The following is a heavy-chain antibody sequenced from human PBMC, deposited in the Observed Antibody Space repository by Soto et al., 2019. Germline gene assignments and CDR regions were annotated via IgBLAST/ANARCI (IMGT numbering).Heavy chain of an antibody. Sequence: GGSLRLSCSASGFTFSSYTMNWVRQAPGKGLEWVALISSTSTYIYYEESVKGRFTISRDNAKNSLYLQMNSLRAEDTAVYYCAREGSLYDDSVSNCLDYWGQGTLVTVSS. D-gene: IGHD2-8*01. J-gene: IGHJ4*02. CDR3: AREGSLYDDSVSNCLDY. CDR2: ISSTSTYI. CDR1: GFTFSSYT. V-gene: IGHV3-21*01.